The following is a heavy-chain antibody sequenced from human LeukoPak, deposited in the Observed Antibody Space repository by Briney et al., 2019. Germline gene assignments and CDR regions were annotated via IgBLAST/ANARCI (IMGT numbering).Heavy chain of an antibody. CDR2: IIPIFGTA. Sequence: SVKVSCKASGYTFTSYYMHWVRQAPGQGLEWMGGIIPIFGTANYAQKFQGRVTITTDESTSTAYMELSSLRSEDTAVYYCARGQDDFWSGWSQTLKSYYFDYWGQGTLVTVSS. CDR1: GYTFTSYY. V-gene: IGHV1-69*05. CDR3: ARGQDDFWSGWSQTLKSYYFDY. D-gene: IGHD3-3*01. J-gene: IGHJ4*02.